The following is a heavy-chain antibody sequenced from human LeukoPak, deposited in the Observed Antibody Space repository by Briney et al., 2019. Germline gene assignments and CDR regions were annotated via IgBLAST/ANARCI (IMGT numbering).Heavy chain of an antibody. CDR1: GYTFTGYY. V-gene: IGHV1-2*02. CDR2: INPNSGGT. J-gene: IGHJ5*02. Sequence: ASVKVSCKASGYTFTGYYMHWVRRAPGQGLEWMGWINPNSGGTNYAQKLQGRVTMTTDTSTSTAYMELRSLRSDDTAVYYCATTGYSSSWYDVDWFDPWGQGTLVTVSS. CDR3: ATTGYSSSWYDVDWFDP. D-gene: IGHD6-13*01.